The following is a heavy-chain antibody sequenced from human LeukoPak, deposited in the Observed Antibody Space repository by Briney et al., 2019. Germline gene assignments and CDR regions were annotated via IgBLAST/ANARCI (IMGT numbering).Heavy chain of an antibody. J-gene: IGHJ4*02. CDR2: ISSSSSYV. CDR3: ARDFLDIPFDY. D-gene: IGHD3/OR15-3a*01. V-gene: IGHV3-21*01. Sequence: GGSLRLSCAASGFTFSSYSMNWVRQAPGKGLEWVSSISSSSSYVYYADSVKGRFTISRDNAKNSLYLQMNSLRAEDTAVYYCARDFLDIPFDYWGQGTLVTVSS. CDR1: GFTFSSYS.